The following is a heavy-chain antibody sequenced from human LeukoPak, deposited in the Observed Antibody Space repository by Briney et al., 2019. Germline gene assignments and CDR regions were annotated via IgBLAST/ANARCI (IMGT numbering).Heavy chain of an antibody. CDR3: ARGGRYSSIRGIFDY. Sequence: GGSLRLSCAASGFTFSNYEINWVRQAPGRGLEWISYISGSGTSIYHANSVKGRFTISRDNAKNSVYLQMNSLRVEDTAIYYCARGGRYSSIRGIFDYWGQGTLVTVSS. J-gene: IGHJ4*02. CDR1: GFTFSNYE. D-gene: IGHD6-13*01. V-gene: IGHV3-48*03. CDR2: ISGSGTSI.